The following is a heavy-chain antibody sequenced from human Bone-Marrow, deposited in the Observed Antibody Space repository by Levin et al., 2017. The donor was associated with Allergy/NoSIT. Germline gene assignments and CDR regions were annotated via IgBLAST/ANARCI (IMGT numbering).Heavy chain of an antibody. D-gene: IGHD2-21*01. Sequence: PGGSLRLSCAASGFSFSTYSMTWLRQAPGKGLEWVSSIGIDARYIKYADSVNGRFTVSRDNARNSLYLQMSSLRVEDTALYYCATDSARTSMCGEVDVWGNGASVTVS. CDR1: GFSFSTYS. J-gene: IGHJ6*03. CDR2: IGIDARYI. CDR3: ATDSARTSMCGEVDV. V-gene: IGHV3-21*01.